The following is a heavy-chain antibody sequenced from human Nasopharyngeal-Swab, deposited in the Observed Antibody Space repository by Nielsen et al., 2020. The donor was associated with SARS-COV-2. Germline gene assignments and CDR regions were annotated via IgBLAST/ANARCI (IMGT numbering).Heavy chain of an antibody. J-gene: IGHJ3*02. V-gene: IGHV5-51*01. D-gene: IGHD3-9*01. Sequence: KVSCKGSGYSFTSYWIGWVRQMPGKGLEWMGIIYPGDSDTRYSPSFQGQVTTSADKSISTAYLQWSSLKASDTAMYYCARRAYDILTGYLLDAFDIWGQGTMVTVSS. CDR2: IYPGDSDT. CDR3: ARRAYDILTGYLLDAFDI. CDR1: GYSFTSYW.